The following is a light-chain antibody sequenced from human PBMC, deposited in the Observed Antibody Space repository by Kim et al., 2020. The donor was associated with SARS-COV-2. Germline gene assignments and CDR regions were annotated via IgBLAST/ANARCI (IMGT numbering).Light chain of an antibody. CDR3: QVWNSSTNHVV. CDR1: NIGRET. J-gene: IGLJ2*01. V-gene: IGLV3-21*04. CDR2: HDN. Sequence: APRRSARNSCGGNNIGRETVHWYRQKPGQAPVVVIDHDNDRPSGIPERFSGSNSENTATLTISRVEAGDEANYYCQVWNSSTNHVVFGGGTQLTVL.